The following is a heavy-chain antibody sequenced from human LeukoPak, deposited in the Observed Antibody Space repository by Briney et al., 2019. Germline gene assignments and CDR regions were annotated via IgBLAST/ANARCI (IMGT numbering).Heavy chain of an antibody. CDR3: ARIVKMITFGGVIVHIDY. CDR2: IKQDGSEK. CDR1: GFTFSSYW. J-gene: IGHJ4*02. V-gene: IGHV3-7*01. Sequence: GGSLRLSCAASGFTFSSYWMSWVRQAPGKGLEWVANIKQDGSEKYYVDSVKGRFTISRDNAKNSLYLQMNSLRAEDTAVYYCARIVKMITFGGVIVHIDYWGRGTLVTVSS. D-gene: IGHD3-16*02.